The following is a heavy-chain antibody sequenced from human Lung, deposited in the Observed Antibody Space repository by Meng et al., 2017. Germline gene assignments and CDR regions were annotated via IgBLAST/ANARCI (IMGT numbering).Heavy chain of an antibody. V-gene: IGHV4-34*01. CDR2: INHSGST. CDR1: GGSFSDYY. J-gene: IGHJ4*02. Sequence: QGHLQQWGAGLLNPSESLSLTCVVSGGSFSDYYWSWIRRPPGKGLEWIGEINHSGSTNYNPSLESRATISVDTSQNNLSLKLSSVTAADSAVYYCARGPTTMAHDFDYWGQGTLVTVSS. D-gene: IGHD4-11*01. CDR3: ARGPTTMAHDFDY.